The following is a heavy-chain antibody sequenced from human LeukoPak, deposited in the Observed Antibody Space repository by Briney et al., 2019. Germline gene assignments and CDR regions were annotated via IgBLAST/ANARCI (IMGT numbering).Heavy chain of an antibody. D-gene: IGHD3-10*01. V-gene: IGHV3-7*01. CDR2: IKQDGSEK. Sequence: GGSLRLSCAASGFTFSSYWMSWVRQAPGKGLEWVANIKQDGSEKYYVDSVKGRFTIPRDNAKNSLYLQMNSLRAEDTAVYYCARGPGELSIDYWGQGTLVTVSS. CDR1: GFTFSSYW. CDR3: ARGPGELSIDY. J-gene: IGHJ4*02.